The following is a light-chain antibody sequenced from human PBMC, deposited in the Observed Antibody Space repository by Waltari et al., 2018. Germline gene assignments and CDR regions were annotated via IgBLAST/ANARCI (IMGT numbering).Light chain of an antibody. J-gene: IGKJ1*01. CDR2: AAS. CDR1: QSVSRN. CDR3: QKYGTLPGT. V-gene: IGKV3-20*01. Sequence: EIVLTQSPGTLSLSPGERATLSCRASQSVSRNVALYQQKPGQAPRLLIYAASTWATGIPDRFSGSGSGTDFSLTISRLGPVDFAVYYCQKYGTLPGTFGQGTKVQIK.